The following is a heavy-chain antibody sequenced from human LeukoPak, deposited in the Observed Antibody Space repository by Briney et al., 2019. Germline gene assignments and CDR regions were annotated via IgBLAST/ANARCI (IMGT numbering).Heavy chain of an antibody. CDR1: GFTFSNYG. D-gene: IGHD3-22*01. CDR2: ISSSSSSYI. Sequence: GGSLRLSCAASGFTFSNYGINWVRQAPGKGLEWVSSISSSSSSYIYYADSVEGRFTISRDNAKNSLYLQMNSLRAEDTAVYYCARDWDSSGYLDYWGQGTLVTVSS. V-gene: IGHV3-21*01. CDR3: ARDWDSSGYLDY. J-gene: IGHJ4*02.